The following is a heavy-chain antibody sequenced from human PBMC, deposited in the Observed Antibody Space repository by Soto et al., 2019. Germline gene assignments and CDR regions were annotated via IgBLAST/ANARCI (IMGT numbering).Heavy chain of an antibody. Sequence: QVQLQESGPGLVRPSETLSLTCIVSGDSISPYYWSWIRQAPGKGLEWIGYVTESGNANYNPSLTSRFALSVDTSKNLFSLSLKTVTAADSAKYFCVRHGYCGGGSCDWFDPWGPGTQVTVSS. CDR2: VTESGNA. CDR3: VRHGYCGGGSCDWFDP. CDR1: GDSISPYY. D-gene: IGHD2-15*01. J-gene: IGHJ5*02. V-gene: IGHV4-59*08.